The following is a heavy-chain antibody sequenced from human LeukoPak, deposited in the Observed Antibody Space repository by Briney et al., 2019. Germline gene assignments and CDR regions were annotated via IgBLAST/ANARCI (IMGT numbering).Heavy chain of an antibody. V-gene: IGHV4-59*12. Sequence: PSETLSLTCTVSGGSISSYYWSWIRQPPGKGLEWIGYIYYSGSTNYNPSLKSRVTISVDTSKNQFSLKLSSVTAADTAVYYCARDLPKTYYYGSGGSNWFDPWGQGTLVTVSS. J-gene: IGHJ5*02. CDR1: GGSISSYY. CDR2: IYYSGST. CDR3: ARDLPKTYYYGSGGSNWFDP. D-gene: IGHD3-10*01.